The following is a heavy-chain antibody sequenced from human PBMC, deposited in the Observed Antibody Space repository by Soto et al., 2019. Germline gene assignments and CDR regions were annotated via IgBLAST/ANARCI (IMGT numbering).Heavy chain of an antibody. Sequence: SETLSLTCTVSGASISSSYWSWIRQSPGKGLEWIGYVYYSGSTNYNPSLKSRVTMSVDTSKNQFSLKLSSVTAADTAMYYCARGYYDSNGQSNTFDIWGQGTMVTGS. CDR1: GASISSSY. J-gene: IGHJ3*02. CDR2: VYYSGST. D-gene: IGHD3-22*01. V-gene: IGHV4-59*01. CDR3: ARGYYDSNGQSNTFDI.